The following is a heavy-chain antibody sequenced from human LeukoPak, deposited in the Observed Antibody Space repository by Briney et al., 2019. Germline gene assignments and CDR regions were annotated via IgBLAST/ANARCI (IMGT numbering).Heavy chain of an antibody. CDR2: ISSSGSTI. CDR3: ARDHTVAGIVFDS. D-gene: IGHD6-19*01. Sequence: TGGSLRLSCAASGFTFSDYYMSWIRQAPGKGLEWVSYISSSGSTIYYADSVKGRFTISRDNAKNSVYLQMNSLRAEDTAVYYCARDHTVAGIVFDSWGQGARVTVSS. J-gene: IGHJ4*02. V-gene: IGHV3-11*04. CDR1: GFTFSDYY.